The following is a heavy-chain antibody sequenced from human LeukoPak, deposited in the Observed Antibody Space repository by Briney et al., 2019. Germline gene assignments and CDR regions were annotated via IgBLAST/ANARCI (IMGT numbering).Heavy chain of an antibody. D-gene: IGHD6-13*01. CDR3: ASWISSSWYYFDY. V-gene: IGHV4-39*07. CDR2: IYYSGST. Sequence: SETLSLTCTVSGGAISSSSYYWGWIRQPPGKGLEWIGSIYYSGSTYYNPSLKSRVTISVDTSKNQFSLKLSSVAAADTAVYYCASWISSSWYYFDYWGQGTLVTVSS. CDR1: GGAISSSSYY. J-gene: IGHJ4*02.